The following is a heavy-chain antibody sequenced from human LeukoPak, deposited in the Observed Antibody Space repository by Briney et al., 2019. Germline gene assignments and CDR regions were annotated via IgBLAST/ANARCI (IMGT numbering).Heavy chain of an antibody. CDR2: ISAYNGDT. J-gene: IGHJ3*02. Sequence: GASVKVSCKTSGFTFTTYAISWVRQAPRLGLECMGWISAYNGDTNYAQNVQDRVTMTTDTSTSTAYLELRNLRSDDTAVYFCASYRNGPFDIWGQGTTITVSS. D-gene: IGHD1-14*01. CDR3: ASYRNGPFDI. CDR1: GFTFTTYA. V-gene: IGHV1-18*01.